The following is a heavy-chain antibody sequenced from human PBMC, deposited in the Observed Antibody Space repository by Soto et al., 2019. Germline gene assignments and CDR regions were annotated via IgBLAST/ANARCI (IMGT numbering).Heavy chain of an antibody. V-gene: IGHV4-31*03. CDR2: IYYSGST. Sequence: SETLSLTCTVSGGSISSGGYYWSWIRQHPGKGLEWIGYIYYSGSTYYNPSLKSRVTISVDTSKNQFSLKLSSVTAADTAVYYCARGPDHDFCSGYYTPLYFDYWGQGTMVTSPQ. CDR3: ARGPDHDFCSGYYTPLYFDY. CDR1: GGSISSGGYY. J-gene: IGHJ4*02. D-gene: IGHD3-3*01.